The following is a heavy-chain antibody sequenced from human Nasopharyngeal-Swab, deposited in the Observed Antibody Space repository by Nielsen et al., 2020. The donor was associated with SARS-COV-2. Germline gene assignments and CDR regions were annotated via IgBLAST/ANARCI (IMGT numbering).Heavy chain of an antibody. V-gene: IGHV1-2*02. CDR1: GYTFTGYY. Sequence: ASVKVSCKASGYTFTGYYMHWVRQAPGQGLEWMGWINPNSGGTNYAQKFQGRVTMTRDTSISTAYMELSRLRSDDTAVYYCARPYGEVATAIGGDYYFDYWGQGTLVTVSS. D-gene: IGHD2-21*02. J-gene: IGHJ4*02. CDR3: ARPYGEVATAIGGDYYFDY. CDR2: INPNSGGT.